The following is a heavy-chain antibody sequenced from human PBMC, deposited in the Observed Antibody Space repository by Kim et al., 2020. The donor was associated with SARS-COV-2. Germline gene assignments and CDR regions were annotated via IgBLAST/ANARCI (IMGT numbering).Heavy chain of an antibody. Sequence: GGSLILSCAASGFTFSNAWMSWVRQAPGKGLEWVGRIKSKTDGGTTDYAAPVKDRFTISRDDSKNTLYLQMNSLKTEDTAFYYCGGGRAGYWGQGTLVTVSS. V-gene: IGHV3-15*01. D-gene: IGHD3-16*01. CDR3: GGGRAGY. CDR1: GFTFSNAW. CDR2: IKSKTDGGTT. J-gene: IGHJ4*02.